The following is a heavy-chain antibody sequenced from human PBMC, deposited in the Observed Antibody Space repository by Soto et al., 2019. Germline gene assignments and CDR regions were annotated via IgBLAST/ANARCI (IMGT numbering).Heavy chain of an antibody. V-gene: IGHV1-69*01. D-gene: IGHD5-12*01. Sequence: QVQLVQSGAEVKKPGSSVKVSCKASGGTFSSYAISWVRQAPGQGLEWMGGIIPIFGTANYAQKFQGRVTITADESRSTGYMELSSLRSYATAVYYCSRAAQHLVLDELATIDYYYYGMDVWGQGTTVTVSS. J-gene: IGHJ6*02. CDR1: GGTFSSYA. CDR2: IIPIFGTA. CDR3: SRAAQHLVLDELATIDYYYYGMDV.